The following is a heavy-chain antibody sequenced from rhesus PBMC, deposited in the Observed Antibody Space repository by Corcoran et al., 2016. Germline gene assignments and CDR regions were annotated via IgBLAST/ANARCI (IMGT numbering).Heavy chain of an antibody. CDR2: IIHIVGIT. Sequence: QVQLVQPGAELKKPGAQGKLSGTAFGYTFSTDAIIWVCQAPGQGLEWVGGIIHIVGITNYGQKFPGGVTMTADTSTSTAYMGLSGLGSGDTAVYYCARGGCRGGVCYALDYWGQGVLVTVSS. J-gene: IGHJ4*01. CDR3: ARGGCRGGVCYALDY. D-gene: IGHD2-8*01. CDR1: GYTFSTDA. V-gene: IGHV1-151*01.